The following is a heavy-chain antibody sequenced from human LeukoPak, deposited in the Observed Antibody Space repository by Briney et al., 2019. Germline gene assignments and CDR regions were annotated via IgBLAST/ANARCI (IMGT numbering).Heavy chain of an antibody. D-gene: IGHD4-23*01. CDR3: ARAQNYGGIYSFDY. J-gene: IGHJ4*02. CDR1: GGSISSGSYY. V-gene: IGHV4-61*02. CDR2: IYTSGST. Sequence: SETLSLTCTVSGGSISSGSYYWSWIRQPAGKGLEWIGRIYTSGSTNYDPSLKSLVTISVDTPKNQFSLKLSSVTAADTAVYYCARAQNYGGIYSFDYWGQGTLVTVSS.